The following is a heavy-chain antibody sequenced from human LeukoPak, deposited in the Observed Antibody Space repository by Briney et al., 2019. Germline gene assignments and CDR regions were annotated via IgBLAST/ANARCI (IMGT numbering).Heavy chain of an antibody. V-gene: IGHV4-61*02. CDR1: GGSISSGSYY. CDR3: ARASGIAAAEYYFDY. J-gene: IGHJ4*02. D-gene: IGHD6-13*01. Sequence: SETLSLTCTVSGGSISSGSYYWSWIRQPAGKGLEWIGRIYTSGSTNYNPSLKSRVTMSVDTSKNQFSLKLSSVTAADTAVYYCARASGIAAAEYYFDYWGQGTLVTISS. CDR2: IYTSGST.